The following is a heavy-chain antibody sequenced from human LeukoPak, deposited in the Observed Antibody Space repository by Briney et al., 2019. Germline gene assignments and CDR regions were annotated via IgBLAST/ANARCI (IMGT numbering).Heavy chain of an antibody. CDR1: GGPFNGYY. CDR2: INHSGTT. V-gene: IGHV4-34*01. CDR3: ARGGSYPTSNDY. J-gene: IGHJ4*02. Sequence: PSETLSLTCTIYGGPFNGYYWSWIRQPPGKGLEWTGEINHSGTTNYNPSLESRVTISVDTSKNQFSLKLSSMTAADTAVYYCARGGSYPTSNDYWGQGTLVTVSS. D-gene: IGHD1-26*01.